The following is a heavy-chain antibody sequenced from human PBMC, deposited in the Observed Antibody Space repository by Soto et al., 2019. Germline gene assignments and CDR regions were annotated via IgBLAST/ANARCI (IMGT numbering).Heavy chain of an antibody. Sequence: ASETLCLSYAVDGGSCGGYCGSWIRQPPGKGLEWIGEINHSGSTNYNPSLKSRVTISVDTSKNQFSLKLSSVTAADTAVYYCARDSVAIYAFDIWGQGTMVTV. D-gene: IGHD2-21*01. V-gene: IGHV4-34*01. CDR3: ARDSVAIYAFDI. CDR1: GGSCGGYC. J-gene: IGHJ3*02. CDR2: INHSGST.